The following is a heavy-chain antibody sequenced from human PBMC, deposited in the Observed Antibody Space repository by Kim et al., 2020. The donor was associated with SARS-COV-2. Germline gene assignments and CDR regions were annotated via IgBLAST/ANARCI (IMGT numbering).Heavy chain of an antibody. CDR3: AREGSGWSNFDY. CDR2: INHSGST. Sequence: SETLSLTCAVYGGSFSGYYWSWIRQPPGKGLEWIGEINHSGSTNYNPSLKSRVTISVDTSKNQFSLKLSSVTAADTAVYYCAREGSGWSNFDYWGQGTLV. D-gene: IGHD6-19*01. CDR1: GGSFSGYY. J-gene: IGHJ4*02. V-gene: IGHV4-34*01.